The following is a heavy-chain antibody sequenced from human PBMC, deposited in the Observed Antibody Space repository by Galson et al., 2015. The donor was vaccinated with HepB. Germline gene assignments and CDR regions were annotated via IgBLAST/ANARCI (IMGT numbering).Heavy chain of an antibody. Sequence: SLRLSCAASGFTFGDYTVSWFRQAPGKGLEWVGFIRSKAYGGTPEYAASVKGRFTISRADSKSIAYLQMNSLKSDDTAVCYCTRDRVGGSSGIGLFGDYYYGMDVWGQGTTVTVSS. D-gene: IGHD3-10*01. CDR1: GFTFGDYT. V-gene: IGHV3-49*03. CDR2: IRSKAYGGTP. J-gene: IGHJ6*02. CDR3: TRDRVGGSSGIGLFGDYYYGMDV.